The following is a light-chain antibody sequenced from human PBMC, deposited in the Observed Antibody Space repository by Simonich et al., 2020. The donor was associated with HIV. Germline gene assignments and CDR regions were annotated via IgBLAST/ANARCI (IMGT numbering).Light chain of an antibody. CDR3: QQYNDWPT. Sequence: EIVLTQSPATLSLSPGERATLSCRASPSVSSYLAWYQQKPGQAPRLLIYGASTRATGIPARFSGSGSGTEFTLTISSMQSEDFAVYRCQQYNDWPTFGGGTKVEIK. V-gene: IGKV3-15*01. CDR1: PSVSSY. J-gene: IGKJ4*01. CDR2: GAS.